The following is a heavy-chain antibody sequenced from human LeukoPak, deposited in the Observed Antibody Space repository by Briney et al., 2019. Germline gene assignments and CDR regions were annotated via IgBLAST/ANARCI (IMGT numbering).Heavy chain of an antibody. CDR3: ARDRAIFGVVHYYYMDV. D-gene: IGHD3-3*01. V-gene: IGHV3-7*01. CDR1: GFTFSSYW. Sequence: GSLRLSCAASGFTFSSYWMSWVRQAPGKGLEWVANIKQDGSEKYYVDSVKGRFTISRDNAKNSLYLQMNSLRAEDTAVYYCARDRAIFGVVHYYYMDVWGKGTTVTVSS. CDR2: IKQDGSEK. J-gene: IGHJ6*03.